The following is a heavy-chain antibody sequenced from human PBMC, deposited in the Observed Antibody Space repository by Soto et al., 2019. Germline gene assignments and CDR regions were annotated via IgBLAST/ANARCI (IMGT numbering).Heavy chain of an antibody. Sequence: ASVKVSCKASGGTFSSYTISWVRQAPGQGLEWMGRIIPILGIANYAQKFQGRATITADKSTSTAYMELSSLRSEDTAVYYCAMAYCGGDCYSPVGGMDVWGQGTTVTVSS. CDR3: AMAYCGGDCYSPVGGMDV. CDR2: IIPILGIA. D-gene: IGHD2-21*02. CDR1: GGTFSSYT. J-gene: IGHJ6*02. V-gene: IGHV1-69*02.